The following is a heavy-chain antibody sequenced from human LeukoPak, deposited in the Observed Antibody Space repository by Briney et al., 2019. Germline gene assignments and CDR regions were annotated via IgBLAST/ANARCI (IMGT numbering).Heavy chain of an antibody. Sequence: RGESLKISCKGSGYSFTSYWIGWVRQMPGKGLEWMAIIYPGDSDTRYSPSFQGQVTISADKSISTAYLQWSSLRASDTAMYYCARSIDSSGYYYFDYWGQGTLVTVSS. CDR1: GYSFTSYW. D-gene: IGHD3-22*01. CDR2: IYPGDSDT. V-gene: IGHV5-51*01. CDR3: ARSIDSSGYYYFDY. J-gene: IGHJ4*02.